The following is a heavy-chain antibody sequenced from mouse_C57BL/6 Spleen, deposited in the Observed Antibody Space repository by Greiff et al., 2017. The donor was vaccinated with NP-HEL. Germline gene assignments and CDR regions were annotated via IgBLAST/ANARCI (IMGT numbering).Heavy chain of an antibody. CDR1: GYTFTSYW. J-gene: IGHJ4*01. V-gene: IGHV1-69*01. D-gene: IGHD3-2*02. CDR3: ARSAQAYAMDY. Sequence: QVQLQQPGAELVMPGASVKLSCKASGYTFTSYWMHWVKQRPGQGLEWIVEIDPSDSYTNYNQKFKGKSTLTVDKSSSTAYMQLSSLTSEDSAVYYCARSAQAYAMDYWGQGTSVTVSS. CDR2: IDPSDSYT.